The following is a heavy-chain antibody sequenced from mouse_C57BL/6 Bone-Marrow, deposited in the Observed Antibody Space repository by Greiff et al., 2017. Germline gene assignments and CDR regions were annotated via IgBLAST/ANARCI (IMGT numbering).Heavy chain of an antibody. J-gene: IGHJ3*01. V-gene: IGHV14-4*01. Sequence: EVQGVESGAELVRPGASVKLSCTASGFNIKDDYMHWVKQRPEQGLEWIGWIDPENGDTEYASKFQGKATITADTSSNTAYLQLSSLTSEDTAVYYCTTIHLGGFADWGQGTLVTVSA. CDR1: GFNIKDDY. CDR3: TTIHLGGFAD. D-gene: IGHD3-3*01. CDR2: IDPENGDT.